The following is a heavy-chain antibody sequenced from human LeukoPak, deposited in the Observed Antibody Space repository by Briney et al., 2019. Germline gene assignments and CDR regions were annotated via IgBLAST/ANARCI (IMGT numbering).Heavy chain of an antibody. CDR1: GITFSGYS. CDR2: MTTSGNTI. CDR3: ARIRAYSSSWAMDY. Sequence: PGGSLRLSCVVSGITFSGYSMIWVRQAPGKGLEWLSFMTTSGNTIFYAESVKDRFTISRDNAKKSLYLQMNSLRDEGTAVYYCARIRAYSSSWAMDYWGQGTLVTVSS. V-gene: IGHV3-48*02. D-gene: IGHD6-13*01. J-gene: IGHJ4*02.